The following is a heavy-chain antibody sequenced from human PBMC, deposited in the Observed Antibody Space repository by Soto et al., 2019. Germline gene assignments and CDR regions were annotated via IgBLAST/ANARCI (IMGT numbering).Heavy chain of an antibody. D-gene: IGHD3-9*01. CDR2: INAGNGNT. J-gene: IGHJ4*02. CDR1: GYNINSHA. CDR3: GEAYYDILTGYFDY. Sequence: EASVKVSCKASGYNINSHAIHWVRQAPGQRLEWMGWINAGNGNTKYSENFKGRVTFTRDTAATTVYMELTSLTSEDTAVYYCGEAYYDILTGYFDYWGQGTLVTVSS. V-gene: IGHV1-3*01.